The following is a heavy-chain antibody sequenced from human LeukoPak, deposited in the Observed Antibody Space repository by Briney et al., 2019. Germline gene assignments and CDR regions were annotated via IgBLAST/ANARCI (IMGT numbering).Heavy chain of an antibody. CDR1: GFTFRSYE. D-gene: IGHD3-9*01. CDR3: ARDRSKATAYDDALDI. CDR2: ISDIGTTQ. Sequence: PGGSLRLSCAASGFTFRSYELNWVRQAPGKGLEWVSYISDIGTTQHYADSVKGRFIIPRDNAKNSLYLQMNSLTAADTAVYYCARDRSKATAYDDALDIWGQGTMVIVSS. V-gene: IGHV3-48*03. J-gene: IGHJ3*02.